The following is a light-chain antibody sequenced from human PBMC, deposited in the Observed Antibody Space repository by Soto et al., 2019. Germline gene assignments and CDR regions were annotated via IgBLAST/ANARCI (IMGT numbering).Light chain of an antibody. CDR2: GVS. J-gene: IGKJ5*01. CDR3: QQYGGSPIT. Sequence: EIVLTQSPGTLSLSPGERGTLSCRASQSVNGRLAWYQQKPGQPPTLLIYGVSNRVSGVPYRFSGRGSGTYFTLIINAVDPEDFALCYCQQYGGSPITFGQGTRLET. V-gene: IGKV3-20*01. CDR1: QSVNGR.